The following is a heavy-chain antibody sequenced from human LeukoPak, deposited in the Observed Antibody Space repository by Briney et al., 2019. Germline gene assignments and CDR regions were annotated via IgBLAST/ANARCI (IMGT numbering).Heavy chain of an antibody. CDR2: INPNSGGT. D-gene: IGHD5-12*01. CDR3: ARERAGRGTVMDIMDLLYYNYGMDV. CDR1: GYTFTGYY. J-gene: IGHJ6*02. V-gene: IGHV1-2*02. Sequence: EASVKVSCKASGYTFTGYYMHWVRQAPGQGLEWMGWINPNSGGTNYAQKFQGRVTMTRDTSISTAYMELSRRRSAAAAVYYRARERAGRGTVMDIMDLLYYNYGMDVWGQGTTVTVSS.